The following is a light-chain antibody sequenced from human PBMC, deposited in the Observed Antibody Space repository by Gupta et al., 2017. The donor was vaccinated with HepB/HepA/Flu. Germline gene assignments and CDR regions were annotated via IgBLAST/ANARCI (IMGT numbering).Light chain of an antibody. J-gene: IGKJ2*01. V-gene: IGKV1-9*01. Sequence: DIQLTQSPSFLSASVGDRVSITCRASQGISSSLAWYQQKPGKAPKLLIYGASTLQSGVPSRFSGSGYGTELTLTISSRQPEDFASYYCQQLNNYPPVTFGQGTKLEIK. CDR2: GAS. CDR1: QGISSS. CDR3: QQLNNYPPVT.